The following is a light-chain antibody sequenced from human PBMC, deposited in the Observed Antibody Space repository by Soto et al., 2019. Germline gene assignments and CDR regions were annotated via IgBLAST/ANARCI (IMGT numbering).Light chain of an antibody. CDR1: QCLRNS. J-gene: IGKJ4*01. CDR2: AAS. Sequence: DIQMTQSPSFLSASVGDRVTITCRASQCLRNSLAWYQHKPGKVPKLLIYAASTLYSGVSSRFSGSGSGTDFTLTIGSLQPEDVAVYYCQKHSSVPFTFGVGTKVEIK. CDR3: QKHSSVPFT. V-gene: IGKV1-27*01.